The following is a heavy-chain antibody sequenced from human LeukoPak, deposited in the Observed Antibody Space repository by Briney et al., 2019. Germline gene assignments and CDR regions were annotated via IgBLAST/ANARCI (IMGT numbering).Heavy chain of an antibody. CDR2: IYTSGST. CDR1: GGSISTYH. CDR3: ARRTGYCSGGSCYGALAFDY. J-gene: IGHJ4*02. Sequence: ETLSLTCTVSGGSISTYHWSWIRQPLGKGLEWIGYIYTSGSTNYNPSLKSRVTISVDTSKNQFSLKLSSVTATDTAVYYCARRTGYCSGGSCYGALAFDYWGQGTLVTVSS. D-gene: IGHD2-15*01. V-gene: IGHV4-4*09.